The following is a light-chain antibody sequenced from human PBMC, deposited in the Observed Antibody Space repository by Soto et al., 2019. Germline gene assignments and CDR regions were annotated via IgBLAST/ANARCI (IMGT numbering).Light chain of an antibody. J-gene: IGKJ1*01. CDR3: QQRSSWPWT. CDR2: DAS. Sequence: EIVLTQSPATLSLSPGERATLSCRASQSVSSYLAWYQQKPGQAPRLLIYDASNRATAIPARFSGSGSGTDFTITISSLEPEDFAVYYCQQRSSWPWTFGQGTKVDIK. V-gene: IGKV3-11*01. CDR1: QSVSSY.